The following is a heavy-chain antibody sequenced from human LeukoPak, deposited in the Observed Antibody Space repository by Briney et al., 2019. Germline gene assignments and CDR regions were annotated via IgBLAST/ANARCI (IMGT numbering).Heavy chain of an antibody. CDR1: GGSISSYY. J-gene: IGHJ4*02. CDR3: ARAFYDSSGYYPDY. V-gene: IGHV4-4*09. D-gene: IGHD3-22*01. CDR2: IYTSGST. Sequence: PSETLSLTCTVSGGSISSYYWSWIRQPPGKGLEWIGYIYTSGSTNYNPSLKSRVTISVDTSKNQFSLKLSSVTAAYTAVYYCARAFYDSSGYYPDYWGQGTLVTVSS.